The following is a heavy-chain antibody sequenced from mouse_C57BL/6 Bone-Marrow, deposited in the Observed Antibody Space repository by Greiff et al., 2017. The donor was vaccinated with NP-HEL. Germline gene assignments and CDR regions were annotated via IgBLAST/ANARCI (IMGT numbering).Heavy chain of an antibody. V-gene: IGHV2-2*01. J-gene: IGHJ4*01. Sequence: VQLKESGPGLVQPSQSLSITCPVSGFSLTSYGVHWVRQSPGKGLEWLGVIWSGGSTDYNAAFISRLSISKDNSKSQVFFKMNSLQADDTAIYYCARNRAGSLHYYAMDYWGQGTSVTVSS. D-gene: IGHD3-3*01. CDR1: GFSLTSYG. CDR3: ARNRAGSLHYYAMDY. CDR2: IWSGGST.